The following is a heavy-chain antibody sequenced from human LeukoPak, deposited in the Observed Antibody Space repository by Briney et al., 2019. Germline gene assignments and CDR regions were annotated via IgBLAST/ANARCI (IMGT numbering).Heavy chain of an antibody. J-gene: IGHJ4*02. D-gene: IGHD3-10*01. Sequence: PGGSLRLSCAASGFTFSTYAITWVRQAPGKGLEWISTITSSGSTYYANSVKGRFTISRDNSKNTLYLQMNSLRAEDTAVYYCAKDLFFNMVRGAIFDYWGQGTLVTVSS. CDR3: AKDLFFNMVRGAIFDY. V-gene: IGHV3-23*01. CDR1: GFTFSTYA. CDR2: ITSSGST.